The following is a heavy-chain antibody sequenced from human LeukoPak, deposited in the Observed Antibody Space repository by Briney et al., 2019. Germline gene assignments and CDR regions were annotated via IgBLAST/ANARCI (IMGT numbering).Heavy chain of an antibody. CDR1: GYTFTGYY. Sequence: ASVKVSCKASGYTFTGYYMHWVRQAPGQGLEWMGWINPNSGGTNYAQKFQGWVTMTRDTSISTAYMELSRLRSDDTAVYYCARERVVTTIGSVYYGMDVWGQGTTVTVSS. CDR2: INPNSGGT. D-gene: IGHD5-12*01. J-gene: IGHJ6*02. V-gene: IGHV1-2*04. CDR3: ARERVVTTIGSVYYGMDV.